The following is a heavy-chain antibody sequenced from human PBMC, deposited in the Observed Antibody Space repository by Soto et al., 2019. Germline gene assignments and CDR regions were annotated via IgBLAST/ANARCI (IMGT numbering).Heavy chain of an antibody. D-gene: IGHD3-10*01. J-gene: IGHJ6*02. CDR2: INPNSGGT. CDR3: ARDALLGDGEYRVDYYGMDV. Sequence: ASLKVSFKASGYTFTGYYMHWVRQAPGQGLERMGWINPNSGGTNYAQKFQGRVTMTRDTSISTAYMELSRLRSDDTAVYYCARDALLGDGEYRVDYYGMDVWGEVNTFTVT. V-gene: IGHV1-2*02. CDR1: GYTFTGYY.